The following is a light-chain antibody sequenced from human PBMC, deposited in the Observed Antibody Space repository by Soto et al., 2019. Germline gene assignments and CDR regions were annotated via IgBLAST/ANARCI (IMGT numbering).Light chain of an antibody. CDR2: EVS. Sequence: QSALTQPPSASGSPGQSVTISCTGTSRDIGANSYVSWYQQHPGKAPKVMIYEVSKRPSGVPDRFFGPKSGNTASLTVSGLQTEDEADYYCTSYGGRTSNHVVFGGGTKVTVL. J-gene: IGLJ2*01. CDR3: TSYGGRTSNHVV. V-gene: IGLV2-8*01. CDR1: SRDIGANSY.